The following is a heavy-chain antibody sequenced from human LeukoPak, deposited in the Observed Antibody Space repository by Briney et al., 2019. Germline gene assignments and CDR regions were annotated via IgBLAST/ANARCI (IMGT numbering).Heavy chain of an antibody. CDR2: INQDGSEK. CDR3: ARETYCTSTNCPIGDYFDY. J-gene: IGHJ4*02. V-gene: IGHV3-7*01. Sequence: PGGSLRLSCAASGFTFSGYWMSWVRQAPGKGLEWVANINQDGSEKYNVDSVKGRFTISRDNAKNSLYLQMNSLRAEDTAVYYCARETYCTSTNCPIGDYFDYWGQGTLVTVSS. CDR1: GFTFSGYW. D-gene: IGHD2-2*01.